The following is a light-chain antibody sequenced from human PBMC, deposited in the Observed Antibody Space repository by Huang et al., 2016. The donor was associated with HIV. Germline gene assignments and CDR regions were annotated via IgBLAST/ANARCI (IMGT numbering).Light chain of an antibody. CDR2: DVS. CDR1: QSVSSH. J-gene: IGKJ4*01. Sequence: EIVLTQSPGTLSLSPGERATLSCRASQSVSSHLAWYQQQPGQAPRLLIYDVSNRATGSPVRFSGSGSGTDFTLTISSLEPEDFAIYYCQQRSKWPALTFGGGTKVEIK. V-gene: IGKV3-11*01. CDR3: QQRSKWPALT.